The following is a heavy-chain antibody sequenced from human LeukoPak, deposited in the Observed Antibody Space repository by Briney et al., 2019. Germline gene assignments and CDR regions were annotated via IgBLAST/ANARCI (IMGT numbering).Heavy chain of an antibody. CDR3: AKVVLEGRFNKWLDP. CDR2: IRIDESDI. V-gene: IGHV3-30*02. J-gene: IGHJ5*02. D-gene: IGHD3-3*02. CDR1: GFTFSRYG. Sequence: LSGGSLRLSCATSGFTFSRYGIHWVRQAPGKGLEWVAFIRIDESDIYYAESVKGRFTISRDNSKNTLILQMNSLRADDTAVYYCAKVVLEGRFNKWLDPWGQGTLVTVSS.